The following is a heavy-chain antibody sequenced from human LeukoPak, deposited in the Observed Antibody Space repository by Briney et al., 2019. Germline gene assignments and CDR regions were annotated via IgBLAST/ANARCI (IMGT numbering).Heavy chain of an antibody. D-gene: IGHD2-2*01. J-gene: IGHJ4*02. CDR2: IYPGDSDT. V-gene: IGHV5-51*01. CDR3: ARHSSTGIDY. CDR1: GYSFTSYW. Sequence: GESLKISWKGSGYSFTSYWIGWVRQMPGKGLEWMGIIYPGDSDTRYSPSFQGQVTISADKSISTAYLQRATLKPSDSAIYYCARHSSTGIDYWGQGTLVTVSS.